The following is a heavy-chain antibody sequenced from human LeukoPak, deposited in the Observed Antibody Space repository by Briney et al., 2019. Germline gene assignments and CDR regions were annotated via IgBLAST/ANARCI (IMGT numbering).Heavy chain of an antibody. V-gene: IGHV3-15*01. CDR2: IKSKTDGGTT. J-gene: IGHJ6*03. CDR3: TTAGEVVVSDYYYYYMDV. Sequence: GGSLRLSCAASGFTFSNAWMSWVRQAPGKGLEWVGRIKSKTDGGTTDYAAPVKGRFTISRDDSKNTQYLQMNSLKTEDTAVYYCTTAGEVVVSDYYYYYMDVWGKGTTVTISS. D-gene: IGHD3-22*01. CDR1: GFTFSNAW.